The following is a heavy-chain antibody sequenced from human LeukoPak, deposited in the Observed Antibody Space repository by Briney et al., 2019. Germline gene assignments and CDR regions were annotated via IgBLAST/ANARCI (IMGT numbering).Heavy chain of an antibody. V-gene: IGHV3-23*01. CDR3: ARDPYSGGYGAYYYYYMDV. Sequence: GGSLRLSCAASGFTFSSSAMNWVRQAPGKGLEWVSAISGSGGSTYYADSVKGRFTISRDNSRNTLYLQMNSLRAEDTAVYYCARDPYSGGYGAYYYYYMDVWGKGTTVTVSS. CDR2: ISGSGGST. J-gene: IGHJ6*03. CDR1: GFTFSSSA. D-gene: IGHD6-19*01.